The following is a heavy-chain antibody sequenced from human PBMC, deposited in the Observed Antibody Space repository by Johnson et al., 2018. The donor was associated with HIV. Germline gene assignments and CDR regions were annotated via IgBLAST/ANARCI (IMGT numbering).Heavy chain of an antibody. CDR1: GFSFSTYG. CDR3: AKEGLI. Sequence: QVQLVESGGGLVQPGGSLRLSCGASGFSFSTYGMHWVRQAPGKGLEWLAFIRYDGSKKYYADSVKGRFTISRDNSKNTLHLQMNSLRTEDTAVYYCAKEGLIWGQGTMVTVSS. V-gene: IGHV3-30*02. D-gene: IGHD3/OR15-3a*01. CDR2: IRYDGSKK. J-gene: IGHJ3*02.